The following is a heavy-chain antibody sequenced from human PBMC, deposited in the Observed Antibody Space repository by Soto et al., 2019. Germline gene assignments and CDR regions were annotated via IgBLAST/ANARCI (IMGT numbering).Heavy chain of an antibody. CDR2: INHSGST. Sequence: SETLSLTCAVYGESFSGYYWSWIRQPPGKGLEWIGEINHSGSTNYNPSLKSRVTISVDTSKNQFSLKLSSVTAADTAVYYCARSYGSSWYMTFDYWGRGTLVTVSS. J-gene: IGHJ4*01. CDR1: GESFSGYY. CDR3: ARSYGSSWYMTFDY. D-gene: IGHD6-13*01. V-gene: IGHV4-34*01.